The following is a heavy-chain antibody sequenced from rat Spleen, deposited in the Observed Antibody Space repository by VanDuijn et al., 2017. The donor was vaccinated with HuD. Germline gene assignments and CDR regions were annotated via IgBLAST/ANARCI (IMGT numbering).Heavy chain of an antibody. Sequence: VQLVESGGGLVQPGRSLKLSCAASGFTFSNYDMAWVRQAPTRGLDWVASINSGGDNTYYRDSVKGRFTISSDNEKSTLYLQMDSLRSEDTATYYCTRAPLTIAPYRVFAYWGQGTLVTVSS. CDR3: TRAPLTIAPYRVFAY. CDR1: GFTFSNYD. D-gene: IGHD1-2*01. J-gene: IGHJ3*01. CDR2: INSGGDNT. V-gene: IGHV5S23*01.